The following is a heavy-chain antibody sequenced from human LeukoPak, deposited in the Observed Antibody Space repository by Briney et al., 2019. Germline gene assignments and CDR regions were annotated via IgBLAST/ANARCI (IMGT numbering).Heavy chain of an antibody. J-gene: IGHJ4*02. Sequence: ASVKVSCKASGYTFTSYGISWVRQAPGQGLEWMGWISAYNGNTNYAQKLQGRVTMTTDTSTSTAYMELRSLRSDDTAVYYCARAIYDSSAYGRYFDYWGQGTLVTVSS. CDR3: ARAIYDSSAYGRYFDY. CDR1: GYTFTSYG. D-gene: IGHD3-22*01. V-gene: IGHV1-18*01. CDR2: ISAYNGNT.